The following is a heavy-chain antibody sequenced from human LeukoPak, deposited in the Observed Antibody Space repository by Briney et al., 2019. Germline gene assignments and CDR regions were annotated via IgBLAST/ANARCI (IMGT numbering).Heavy chain of an antibody. CDR2: MSYDGTNK. CDR3: ARALFTMIIEASFDY. V-gene: IGHV3-30*04. CDR1: RFIFSSYA. J-gene: IGHJ4*02. Sequence: GRSLRLSCAASRFIFSSYAMHWVRKAPGKGLEWVAIMSYDGTNKYSADSVKGRFTISRDNSKNTLYLQMNSLRPEDTAVYYCARALFTMIIEASFDYWGQGTLVTVSS. D-gene: IGHD3-22*01.